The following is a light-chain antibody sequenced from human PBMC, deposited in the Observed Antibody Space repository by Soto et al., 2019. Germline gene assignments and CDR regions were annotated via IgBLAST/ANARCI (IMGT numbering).Light chain of an antibody. CDR2: DAS. Sequence: EIVLTQSPAPLSLSPGERATLSCRASQSVSSYLAWYQQKPGQAPRLLIYDASNRATGIPARFSGSGSGTDFTLTISSLGPEDFAVYYCQQRSNWPPWTFGQGTKVDIK. V-gene: IGKV3-11*01. CDR1: QSVSSY. J-gene: IGKJ1*01. CDR3: QQRSNWPPWT.